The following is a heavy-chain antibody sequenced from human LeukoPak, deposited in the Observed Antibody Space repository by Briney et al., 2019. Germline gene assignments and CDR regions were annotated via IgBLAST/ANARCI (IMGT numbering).Heavy chain of an antibody. J-gene: IGHJ2*01. CDR3: ARHGGWDFAL. CDR1: GGSISSYY. CDR2: SHHGGRT. D-gene: IGHD3-10*01. V-gene: IGHV4-34*01. Sequence: SETLSLTCTVSGGSISSYYWSWIRQPAGKGLEWIGESHHGGRTKYHPALQSRVTISADTPNNQFSLKLNSVTAADTAVYYCARHGGWDFALWGPGTLVTVSS.